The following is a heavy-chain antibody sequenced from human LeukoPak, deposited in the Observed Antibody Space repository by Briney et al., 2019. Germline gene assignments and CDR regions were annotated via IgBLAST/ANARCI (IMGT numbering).Heavy chain of an antibody. J-gene: IGHJ5*02. D-gene: IGHD3-22*01. CDR3: ARDLDPKDYDSSGYST. Sequence: ASVKVSCKASGYTFTCYYMHWVRQAPGQGLEWMGIINPSGGSTSYAQKFQGRVTMTRDTSTSTVYMELSSLRSEDTAVYYCARDLDPKDYDSSGYSTWGQGTLVTVSS. CDR1: GYTFTCYY. CDR2: INPSGGST. V-gene: IGHV1-46*01.